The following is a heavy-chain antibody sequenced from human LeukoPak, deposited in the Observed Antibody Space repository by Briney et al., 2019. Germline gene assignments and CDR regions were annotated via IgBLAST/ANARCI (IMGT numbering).Heavy chain of an antibody. CDR2: INHSGST. CDR3: ARVLVRIMVRGARATAFDI. CDR1: GGSFSGYY. D-gene: IGHD3-10*01. J-gene: IGHJ3*02. V-gene: IGHV4-34*01. Sequence: SETLSLTCAVYGGSFSGYYWSWIRQPPGKGLEWIGEINHSGSTNYNPSLKSRVTISVDTSKNQFSLKLSSVTAADTAVYYCARVLVRIMVRGARATAFDIWGQGTMVTVSS.